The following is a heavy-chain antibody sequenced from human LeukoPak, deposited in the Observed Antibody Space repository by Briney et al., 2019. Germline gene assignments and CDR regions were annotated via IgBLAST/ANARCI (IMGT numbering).Heavy chain of an antibody. J-gene: IGHJ3*02. CDR1: GGFISSYY. Sequence: SETLSLTCTVSGGFISSYYWSWIRQPPGKGLEWIGYIYYSGSTNYNPSLKSRVTISVDTSKNQFSLKLTSVTAADTAVYYCARRFVGYDSSWGASDIWGQGTMVTVSS. V-gene: IGHV4-59*08. CDR2: IYYSGST. D-gene: IGHD3-22*01. CDR3: ARRFVGYDSSWGASDI.